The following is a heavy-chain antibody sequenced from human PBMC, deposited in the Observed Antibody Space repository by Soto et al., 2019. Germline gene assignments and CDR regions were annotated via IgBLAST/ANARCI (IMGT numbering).Heavy chain of an antibody. V-gene: IGHV4-34*01. J-gene: IGHJ4*02. CDR3: ARKGYCSSTSCYLRGFYFDY. CDR2: INHSGST. CDR1: GGSFSGYY. Sequence: QVQLQQWGAGLLKPSETLSLTCAVYGGSFSGYYWSWIRQPPGKGLEWIGEINHSGSTKYNPSLKSRVTISVDTSKNQFSLKLSSVTAADTAVYYCARKGYCSSTSCYLRGFYFDYWGQGTLVTVSS. D-gene: IGHD2-2*01.